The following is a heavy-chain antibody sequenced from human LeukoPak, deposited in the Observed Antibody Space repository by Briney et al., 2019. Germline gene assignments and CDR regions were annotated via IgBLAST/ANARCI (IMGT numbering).Heavy chain of an antibody. D-gene: IGHD3-10*01. J-gene: IGHJ4*02. Sequence: EASVKVSCKASVGTFSNYAINWVRQAPGQGLEWMGRVFPIFGTPNYAQKFQGRVTFTADKSTSTAYMELSSLTSEDTAVYYCARDQGDDYWGQGTLVSVSS. CDR3: ARDQGDDY. CDR1: VGTFSNYA. CDR2: VFPIFGTP. V-gene: IGHV1-69*06.